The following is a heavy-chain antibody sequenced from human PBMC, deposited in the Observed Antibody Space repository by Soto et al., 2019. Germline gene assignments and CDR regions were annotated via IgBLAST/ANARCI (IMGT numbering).Heavy chain of an antibody. J-gene: IGHJ4*02. D-gene: IGHD1-1*01. V-gene: IGHV3-21*01. CDR1: GFTFSSYS. Sequence: EVQLVESGGGLVKPGGSLRLSCAASGFTFSSYSMNWVRQAPGKGLEWVSSISSSSSYIYYADSVKGRFTISRDNAKNSLYLQMNSLRVEDRAVYYCESDRLEGYFDDWGQGTLVTVSS. CDR3: ESDRLEGYFDD. CDR2: ISSSSSYI.